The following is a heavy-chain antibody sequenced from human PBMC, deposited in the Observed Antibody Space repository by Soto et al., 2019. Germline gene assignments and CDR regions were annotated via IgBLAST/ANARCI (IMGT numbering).Heavy chain of an antibody. CDR3: TTDSGSYLGFDY. J-gene: IGHJ4*02. CDR1: GFTFSNAW. D-gene: IGHD1-26*01. CDR2: IKSKTDGGTT. Sequence: PGGSLRLSCAASGFTFSNAWMSWVRQAPGKGLEWVGRIKSKTDGGTTDYAAPVKGRFTISRDDSKNTLYLQMNSLKTEDTAVYYCTTDSGSYLGFDYWGQGTLVTVSS. V-gene: IGHV3-15*01.